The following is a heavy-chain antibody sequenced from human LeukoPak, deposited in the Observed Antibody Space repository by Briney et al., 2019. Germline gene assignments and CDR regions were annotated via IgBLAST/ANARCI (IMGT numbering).Heavy chain of an antibody. V-gene: IGHV1-18*01. CDR1: GYTFTSYG. CDR3: ARAGVLGYQLLFVPDYYYMDV. J-gene: IGHJ6*03. Sequence: ASVKVSCKASGYTFTSYGISWVRQAPGQGLEWMGWISAYNGNTNYAQKLQGRVTMTTDTSTSTAYMELRSLRSDDTAVYYCARAGVLGYQLLFVPDYYYMDVWGKGTTVTVSS. CDR2: ISAYNGNT. D-gene: IGHD2-2*01.